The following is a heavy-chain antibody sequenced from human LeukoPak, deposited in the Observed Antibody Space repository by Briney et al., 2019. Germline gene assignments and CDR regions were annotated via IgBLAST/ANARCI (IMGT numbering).Heavy chain of an antibody. CDR3: AKGRGEWDLLPFDS. J-gene: IGHJ4*02. Sequence: GGSLRLSCAASGFTFSSYWMSWVRQAPGKGLEWVANMKQGGSEKYYVDSVKGRFTISRDNAKNSLYLQMNSLRAEDTAIYYCAKGRGEWDLLPFDSWGQGTPVTVSS. CDR1: GFTFSSYW. V-gene: IGHV3-7*03. CDR2: MKQGGSEK. D-gene: IGHD1-26*01.